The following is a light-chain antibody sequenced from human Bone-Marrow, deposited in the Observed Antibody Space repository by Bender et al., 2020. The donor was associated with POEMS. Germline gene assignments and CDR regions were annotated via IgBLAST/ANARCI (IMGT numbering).Light chain of an antibody. CDR3: AAWDESLRGRVV. V-gene: IGLV1-47*01. J-gene: IGLJ3*02. Sequence: QSVLTQPPSASGTPGQRVTISCSGSSSDIAINYVYWYQRLPGSAPTLLIYRNNQRPSGVPDRFSGSKSGTSASLAISGLRSEDEADYYCAAWDESLRGRVVFGGGTKLTVL. CDR1: SSDIAINY. CDR2: RNN.